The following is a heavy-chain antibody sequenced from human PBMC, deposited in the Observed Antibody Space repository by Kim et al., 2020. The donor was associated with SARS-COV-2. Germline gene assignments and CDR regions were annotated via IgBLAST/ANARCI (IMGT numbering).Heavy chain of an antibody. Sequence: SETLSLTCTVSGCSISSGGYYWSWSRQHPGTGLEWIGYIYYSGSTYYNPSLKSRVTISVDTSKNQFSLKLSSVTAADTAVYYCARALTMITFGGVIVDAFDIWGQGTMVTVSS. V-gene: IGHV4-31*03. J-gene: IGHJ3*02. D-gene: IGHD3-16*02. CDR1: GCSISSGGYY. CDR2: IYYSGST. CDR3: ARALTMITFGGVIVDAFDI.